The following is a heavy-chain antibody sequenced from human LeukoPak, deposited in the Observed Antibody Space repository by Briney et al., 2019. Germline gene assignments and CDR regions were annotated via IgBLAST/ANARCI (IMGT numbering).Heavy chain of an antibody. D-gene: IGHD2-8*02. Sequence: SETLSLTCAVYGGSFSGYYWSWIRQPPGKGLEWIGEINHSGSTNYNPSLKSRVTISVDTSKNQFSLKLGSVTAADTAVYYCARLEDIGLADNWGQGTLVTVSS. V-gene: IGHV4-34*01. CDR1: GGSFSGYY. CDR2: INHSGST. J-gene: IGHJ4*02. CDR3: ARLEDIGLADN.